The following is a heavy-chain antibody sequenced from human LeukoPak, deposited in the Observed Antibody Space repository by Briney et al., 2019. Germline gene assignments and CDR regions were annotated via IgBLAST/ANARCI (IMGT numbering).Heavy chain of an antibody. D-gene: IGHD1-7*01. CDR2: ISSSSSTI. V-gene: IGHV3-48*01. CDR3: AQLELRYPQGYYYYYYMDV. CDR1: GFTFSSYG. J-gene: IGHJ6*03. Sequence: TGGSLRLSCAASGFTFSSYGMHWVRQAPGKGLEWVSYISSSSSTIYYADSVKGRFTISRDNAKNSLYLQMNSLRAEDTAVYYCAQLELRYPQGYYYYYYMDVWGKGTTVTVSS.